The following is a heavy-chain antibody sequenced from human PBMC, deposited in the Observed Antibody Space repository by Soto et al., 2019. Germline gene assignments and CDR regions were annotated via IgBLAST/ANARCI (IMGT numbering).Heavy chain of an antibody. CDR1: SFSIASSGVG. Sequence: QIALRESGPALVKPTQTLTLTCTLSSFSIASSGVGVAWVRRSPGQGLEWLALIYWDDDDRYGPSLRNRLSISKTTSKNQVVLTMTDMAPSDTATYYCAHPASVGDRSFDSWGQGILVTVSS. J-gene: IGHJ4*02. CDR2: IYWDDDD. CDR3: AHPASVGDRSFDS. V-gene: IGHV2-5*05. D-gene: IGHD1-26*01.